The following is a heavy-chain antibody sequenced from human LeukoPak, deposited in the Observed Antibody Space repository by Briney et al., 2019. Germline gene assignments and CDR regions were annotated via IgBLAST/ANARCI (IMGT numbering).Heavy chain of an antibody. V-gene: IGHV1-18*01. D-gene: IGHD4-17*01. Sequence: ASVKVSCKASGYSFSIYGITWARQAPGQGLEYLGWISASDGTTNYAQKVQDRVTMPTDTSTSTAYLELRSLRSEDPAMYYCARCGAAVTTHFSHWGQGTLVTVSS. CDR3: ARCGAAVTTHFSH. CDR1: GYSFSIYG. J-gene: IGHJ4*02. CDR2: ISASDGTT.